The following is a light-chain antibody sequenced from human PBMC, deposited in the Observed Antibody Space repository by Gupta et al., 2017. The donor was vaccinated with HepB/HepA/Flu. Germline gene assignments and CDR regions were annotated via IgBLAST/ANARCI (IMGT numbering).Light chain of an antibody. J-gene: IGLJ1*01. CDR3: SSYAGSNNFFYV. Sequence: QSALTQPPSASGSPGQSVTISCTGTSSDVGGYNYVSWYQQHPGKPPKLMIYEVSKRPSGVPDRFSGSKSGNTASLTVSGLQAEDEADYYCSSYAGSNNFFYVFGTGTKVTVL. V-gene: IGLV2-8*01. CDR2: EVS. CDR1: SSDVGGYNY.